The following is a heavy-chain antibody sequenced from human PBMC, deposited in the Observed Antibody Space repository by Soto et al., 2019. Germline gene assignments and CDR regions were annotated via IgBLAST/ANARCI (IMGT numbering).Heavy chain of an antibody. J-gene: IGHJ6*02. CDR1: GYTFTGYY. Sequence: VASVKVSCKASGYTFTGYYMHWVRQAPGQGLEWMGWINPNSGGTNYAQKFQGWVTMTRDTSISTAYMELSRLRSDDTAVYYCARSLLNWNYGMDVWGQGTTVTVSS. V-gene: IGHV1-2*04. D-gene: IGHD1-20*01. CDR2: INPNSGGT. CDR3: ARSLLNWNYGMDV.